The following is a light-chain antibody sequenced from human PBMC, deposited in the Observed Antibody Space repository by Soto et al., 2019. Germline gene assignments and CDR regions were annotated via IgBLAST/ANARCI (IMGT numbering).Light chain of an antibody. CDR2: GAS. CDR3: LQYVSSPWT. Sequence: EIVLTQSAATLSLSPGERATLSCRASQTVGGRYLAWFQQKPGQTPRLLIYGASTRAAGVPVRFSGSGSGTDFSLTINRLEPEDFAVYYCLQYVSSPWTFGQGTKV. V-gene: IGKV3-20*01. J-gene: IGKJ1*01. CDR1: QTVGGRY.